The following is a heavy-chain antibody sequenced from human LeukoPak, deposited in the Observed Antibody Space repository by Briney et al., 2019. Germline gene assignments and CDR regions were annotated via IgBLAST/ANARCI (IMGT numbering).Heavy chain of an antibody. J-gene: IGHJ4*02. CDR1: GFTFSRNS. CDR3: ARVRDSSGYYFIDY. D-gene: IGHD3-22*01. V-gene: IGHV3-21*01. CDR2: ISSTSTYI. Sequence: GGSVRLSCAASGFTFSRNSMHWVRQAPGKGLEWVSSISSTSTYIYYADSVKGRFTISRDNSKNTLYLQMNSLRAEDTAVYYCARVRDSSGYYFIDYWGQGTLVTVSS.